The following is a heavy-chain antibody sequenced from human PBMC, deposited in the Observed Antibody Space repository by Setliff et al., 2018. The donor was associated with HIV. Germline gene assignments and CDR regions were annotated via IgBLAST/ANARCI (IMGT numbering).Heavy chain of an antibody. J-gene: IGHJ3*02. CDR1: GYTFTDYS. CDR3: ARAYCGGDCSGDALDI. CDR2: ISAYNGNT. D-gene: IGHD2-21*02. Sequence: ASVKVSCKASGYTFTDYSMHWVRQAPGQGLEWMGWISAYNGNTNYAQNLHDRVTMTTDTSTSTAYMEVRSLRSDDTAVYYCARAYCGGDCSGDALDIWGQGTMVTVSS. V-gene: IGHV1-18*04.